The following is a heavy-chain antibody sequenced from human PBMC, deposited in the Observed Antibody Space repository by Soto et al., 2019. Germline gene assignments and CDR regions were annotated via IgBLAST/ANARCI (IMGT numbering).Heavy chain of an antibody. V-gene: IGHV3-21*01. CDR1: GFTFSSYS. J-gene: IGHJ4*02. D-gene: IGHD6-13*01. Sequence: PGGSLRLSCAASGFTFSSYSMNWVRQAPGKGLEWVSSISSSSSYIYYADSVKGRFTISRDNAKNSLYLQMNSLRAEDTAVYYCARVIAAAGTGFDYWGQGTLVTVSS. CDR2: ISSSSSYI. CDR3: ARVIAAAGTGFDY.